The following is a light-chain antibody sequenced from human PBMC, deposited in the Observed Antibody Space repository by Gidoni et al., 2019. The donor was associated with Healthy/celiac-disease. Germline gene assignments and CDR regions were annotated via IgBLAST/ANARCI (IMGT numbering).Light chain of an antibody. CDR3: SSYTSSSTPWV. J-gene: IGLJ3*02. Sequence: QSALPQPASVSGSPGQSITISCTGTSSDVGGYNYVSWYQQHPGKAPKLIIYEVSNRPSGVSNRFSGSKSGNTASLTISGLQAEDEADYYCSSYTSSSTPWVFGGGTKLTVL. V-gene: IGLV2-14*01. CDR2: EVS. CDR1: SSDVGGYNY.